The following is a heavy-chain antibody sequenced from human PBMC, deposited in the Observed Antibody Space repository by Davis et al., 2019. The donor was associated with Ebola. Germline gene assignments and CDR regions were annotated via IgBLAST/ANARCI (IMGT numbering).Heavy chain of an antibody. J-gene: IGHJ4*02. CDR1: GYTFTSYG. CDR3: ARLDSSGWSVKFDY. D-gene: IGHD6-19*01. CDR2: ISAYNGNT. Sequence: ASVKVSCKASGYTFTSYGISWVRQAPGQGLQWMGWISAYNGNTNYAQKLQGRVTMTTDTSTSTAYMELRSLRSDDTAVYYCARLDSSGWSVKFDYWGQGTLVTVSS. V-gene: IGHV1-18*01.